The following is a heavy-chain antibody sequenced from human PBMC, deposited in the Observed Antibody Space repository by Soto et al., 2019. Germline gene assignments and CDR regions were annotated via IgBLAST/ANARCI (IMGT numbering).Heavy chain of an antibody. J-gene: IGHJ4*01. V-gene: IGHV3-21*01. CDR2: ISSSSSYI. CDR1: GFTLSSCS. D-gene: IGHD3-3*01. Sequence: GSLRLSCAASGFTLSSCSMIWGRQAPEKGLEWVSSISSSSSYIYYADSVKGRFTISRDNAKNSLYLQMNSLRAEDTAVYSCVSMYYYLWSGHQGRFAFRGRGTLV. CDR3: VSMYYYLWSGHQGRFAF.